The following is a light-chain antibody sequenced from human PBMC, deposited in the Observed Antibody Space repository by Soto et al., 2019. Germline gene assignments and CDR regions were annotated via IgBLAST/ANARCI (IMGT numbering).Light chain of an antibody. CDR1: QSVSSSH. J-gene: IGKJ1*01. CDR2: AAS. V-gene: IGKV3-15*01. Sequence: EIVLTQSPGTLSLSRGERATLSATFSQSVSSSHVAWYQQRPGQAPGLLIYAASTRATGIPVRFSGSGSETEFTLTIRSLQSEDFALYYCHQYNNWPWTFGQGTKVDIK. CDR3: HQYNNWPWT.